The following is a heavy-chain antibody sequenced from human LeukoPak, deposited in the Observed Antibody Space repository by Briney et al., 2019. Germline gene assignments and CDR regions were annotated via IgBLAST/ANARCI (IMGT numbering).Heavy chain of an antibody. CDR3: AKGDDSGGHYHGFFDY. CDR2: ISGSGGST. V-gene: IGHV3-23*01. Sequence: GGSLRLSCEASGLPFSSYAMTWVRQAPGKGLEWVSSISGSGGSTDYADSVKGRFTISRDNSKNTLDLQMNSLRAEDTAVYYCAKGDDSGGHYHGFFDYWGQGTLVTVSS. D-gene: IGHD3-22*01. CDR1: GLPFSSYA. J-gene: IGHJ4*02.